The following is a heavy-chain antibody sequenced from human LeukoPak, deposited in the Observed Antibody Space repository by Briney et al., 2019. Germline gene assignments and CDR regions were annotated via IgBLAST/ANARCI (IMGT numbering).Heavy chain of an antibody. V-gene: IGHV4-59*12. CDR3: ATNGYYCMDV. CDR1: GGSISSYY. CDR2: IYYSGST. J-gene: IGHJ6*03. D-gene: IGHD2-8*01. Sequence: SETLSLTCTVSGGSISSYYWSWIRQPPGKGLEWIGYIYYSGSTNYNPSLKSRITISVDKSKNQFSLKVNSLTAADTAVYYCATNGYYCMDVWGKGTTVTVSS.